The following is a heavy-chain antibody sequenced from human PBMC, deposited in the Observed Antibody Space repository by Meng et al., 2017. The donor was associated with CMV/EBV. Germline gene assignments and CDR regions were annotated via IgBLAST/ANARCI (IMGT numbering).Heavy chain of an antibody. CDR2: ISSSSTI. Sequence: GESLKISCAASGFTFSDYYMSWIRQAPGKGLEWVSYISSSSTIYYAESVKGRFTISRDNAKNSLYLQMNSLRAEDTAVYYCARDLYSSSSGYYYYGMDVWGQGTTVTVSS. CDR3: ARDLYSSSSGYYYYGMDV. V-gene: IGHV3-11*04. CDR1: GFTFSDYY. D-gene: IGHD6-6*01. J-gene: IGHJ6*02.